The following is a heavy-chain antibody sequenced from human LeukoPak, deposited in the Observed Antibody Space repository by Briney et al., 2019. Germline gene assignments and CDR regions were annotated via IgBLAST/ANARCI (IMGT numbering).Heavy chain of an antibody. V-gene: IGHV1-18*01. CDR2: ISAYNGNT. D-gene: IGHD6-19*01. CDR3: ARDSKVAGTTYYFDY. Sequence: ASVKVSCKASGYTFTSYGISWVRQAPGQGLEWMGWISAYNGNTNYAQKLQGRVTMTTDTSTSTAYMELRSLRSDDTAVYYCARDSKVAGTTYYFDYWGQGTLVTASS. CDR1: GYTFTSYG. J-gene: IGHJ4*02.